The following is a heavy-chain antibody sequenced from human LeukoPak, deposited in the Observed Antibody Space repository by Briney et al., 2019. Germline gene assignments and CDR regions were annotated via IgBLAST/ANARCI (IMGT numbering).Heavy chain of an antibody. J-gene: IGHJ3*02. V-gene: IGHV3-7*04. D-gene: IGHD1-26*01. CDR3: GRGGGYSGSFYDAFDI. Sequence: GGSLTLSCAASGFSFSIHGMGWVRRAPGKGLEWVANIKQDGSEKFYVDSVKGRFTISRDNAKNSLDLQMNSLRAEDTAVYYCGRGGGYSGSFYDAFDIWGQGTMVTVSS. CDR2: IKQDGSEK. CDR1: GFSFSIHG.